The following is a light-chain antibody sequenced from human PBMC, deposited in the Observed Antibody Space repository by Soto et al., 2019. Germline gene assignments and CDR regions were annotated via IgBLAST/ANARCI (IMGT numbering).Light chain of an antibody. CDR1: QSVPSNY. CDR2: DAA. V-gene: IGKV3-20*01. J-gene: IGKJ3*01. CDR3: QQHHGSPFT. Sequence: EIVLTQSPGTLSLSPGERATLSCRASQSVPSNYLAWYQQKPGQAPRILIHDAASRATGIPDRFSGSGSGTDVTLTISRLEPEDFAVYYCQQHHGSPFTFGPGTKVDIK.